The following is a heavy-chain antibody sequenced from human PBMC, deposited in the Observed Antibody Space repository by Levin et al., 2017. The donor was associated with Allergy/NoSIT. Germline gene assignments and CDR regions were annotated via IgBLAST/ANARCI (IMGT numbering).Heavy chain of an antibody. CDR3: ARELMVRGVKDAFDI. D-gene: IGHD3-10*01. CDR1: GFTFSSYA. J-gene: IGHJ3*02. CDR2: ISYDGSNK. Sequence: GESLKISCAASGFTFSSYAMHWVRQAPGKGLEWVAVISYDGSNKYYADSVKGRFTISRDNSKNTLYLQMNSLRAEDTAVYYCARELMVRGVKDAFDIWGQGTMVTVSS. V-gene: IGHV3-30-3*01.